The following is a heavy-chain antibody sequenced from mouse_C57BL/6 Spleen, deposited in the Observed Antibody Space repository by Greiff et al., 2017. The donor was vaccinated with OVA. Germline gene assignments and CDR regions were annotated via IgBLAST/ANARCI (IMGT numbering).Heavy chain of an antibody. CDR2: IWSGGST. J-gene: IGHJ4*01. D-gene: IGHD2-4*01. V-gene: IGHV2-4*01. CDR1: GFSLTSYG. Sequence: VQLQQSGPGLVQPSQSLSITCTVSGFSLTSYGVHWVRQPPGKGLEWLGVIWSGGSTDYNAAFISRLSNSKDNSKSQVFFKMNRRQAEDTAIYDCAKNSNDYEALMDDWGQGTSVTVSS. CDR3: AKNSNDYEALMDD.